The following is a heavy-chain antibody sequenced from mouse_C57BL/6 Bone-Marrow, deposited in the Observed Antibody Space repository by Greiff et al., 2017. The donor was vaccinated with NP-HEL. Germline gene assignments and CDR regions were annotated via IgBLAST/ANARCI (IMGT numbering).Heavy chain of an antibody. J-gene: IGHJ4*01. CDR3: VRPNWGYAMDY. CDR2: IRSKSNNYAT. V-gene: IGHV10-1*01. CDR1: GFSFNTYA. D-gene: IGHD4-1*01. Sequence: EVMLVESGGGLVQPKGSLKLSCAASGFSFNTYAMNWVRQAPGKGLEWVARIRSKSNNYATYYADSVKDRFTISRDDSESMLYLQMNNLKTEDTAMYYCVRPNWGYAMDYWGQGTSVTVSS.